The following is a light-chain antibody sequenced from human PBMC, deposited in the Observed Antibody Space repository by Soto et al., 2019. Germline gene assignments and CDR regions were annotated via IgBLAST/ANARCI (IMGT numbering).Light chain of an antibody. J-gene: IGKJ2*01. CDR2: DAS. CDR3: QQSTNWPPYT. CDR1: QSISNY. Sequence: IVLTQSPVTLSLSPGEIATLSCRASQSISNYLAWYQQKPSQAPRLLIYDASNRATGIPARFSGSGSGTEFTLTISSLEPEDFAVYYCQQSTNWPPYTFGQGTKLEIK. V-gene: IGKV3-11*01.